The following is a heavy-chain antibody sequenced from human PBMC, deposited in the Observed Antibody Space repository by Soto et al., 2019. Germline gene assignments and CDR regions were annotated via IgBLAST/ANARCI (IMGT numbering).Heavy chain of an antibody. CDR3: ARDSSSGYDLPGPDYYMAV. V-gene: IGHV1-2*04. Sequence: ASVKVSCKASGYTFTGYYMHWVRQAPGQGLEWMGWINPNSGGTNYAQKFQGWVTMTRDTSISTAYMELSRLRSDDTAVYYCARDSSSGYDLPGPDYYMAVRGKGTTVTVSS. CDR2: INPNSGGT. CDR1: GYTFTGYY. D-gene: IGHD5-12*01. J-gene: IGHJ6*03.